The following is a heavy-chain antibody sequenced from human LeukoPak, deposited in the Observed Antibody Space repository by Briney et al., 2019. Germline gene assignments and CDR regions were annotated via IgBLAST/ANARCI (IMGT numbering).Heavy chain of an antibody. D-gene: IGHD5-24*01. Sequence: GRSLRLSCAASGFTFSSYAMHWVRQAPGKGLEWVAVISYDGSNKYYADSVKGRFTISRDNSKNTLYLQVNRLRAEDTAVYYCARDNGYNVGYLDYWGQGTLVAVSS. CDR1: GFTFSSYA. V-gene: IGHV3-30-3*01. CDR3: ARDNGYNVGYLDY. CDR2: ISYDGSNK. J-gene: IGHJ4*02.